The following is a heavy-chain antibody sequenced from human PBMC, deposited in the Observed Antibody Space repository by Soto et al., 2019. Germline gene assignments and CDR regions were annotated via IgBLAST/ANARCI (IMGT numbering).Heavy chain of an antibody. Sequence: GGSLRLSCAASGFTFSSYGMHWVRQAPGKGLEWVAVIWYDGSNKYYADSVKGRFTISRDNSRNTVYLQMNSLRGDDTALYYCVKNSGWFNTWGQGALVTVSS. CDR3: VKNSGWFNT. CDR1: GFTFSSYG. V-gene: IGHV3-33*06. CDR2: IWYDGSNK. J-gene: IGHJ5*02. D-gene: IGHD3-10*01.